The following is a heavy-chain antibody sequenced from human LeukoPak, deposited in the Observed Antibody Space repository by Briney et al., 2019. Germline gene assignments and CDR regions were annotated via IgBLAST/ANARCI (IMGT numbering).Heavy chain of an antibody. CDR1: GFTFSTYA. V-gene: IGHV3-23*01. CDR3: ARGDSSGVPDY. D-gene: IGHD3-22*01. CDR2: ISGSGANT. Sequence: PGGSLRLSCAASGFTFSTYAMSWVRQAPGKGLEWVSTISGSGANTYYADSVRGRFTISRDNANHSLYLQINSLRAEDTAVYYCARGDSSGVPDYWGQGTLVTVSS. J-gene: IGHJ4*02.